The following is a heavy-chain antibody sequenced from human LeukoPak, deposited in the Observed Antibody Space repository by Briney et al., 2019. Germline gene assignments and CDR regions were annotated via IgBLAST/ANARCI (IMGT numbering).Heavy chain of an antibody. CDR3: ARTPRYYMDV. CDR2: ISSSSSYI. Sequence: GGSLRLSCAASGFIFSSYGMHWVRQAPGKGLEWVSSISSSSSYIYYADSVKGRFTISRDNAKNSLYLQMNSLRAEDTAVYYCARTPRYYMDVWGKGTTVTISS. CDR1: GFIFSSYG. V-gene: IGHV3-21*01. J-gene: IGHJ6*03.